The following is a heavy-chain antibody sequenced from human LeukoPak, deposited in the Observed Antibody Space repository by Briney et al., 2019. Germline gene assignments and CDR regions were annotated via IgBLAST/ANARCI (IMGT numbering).Heavy chain of an antibody. CDR2: IKLDGSEK. Sequence: GGSLRLSCVASGFTFSSYWMSWVRQAPGKGLEWVANIKLDGSEKYYVDSVKGRFTISRDNAKNSLYLQMNSLRAEDTAVYYCARATAAGFDYWGQGTLVTVSS. D-gene: IGHD6-13*01. J-gene: IGHJ4*02. CDR3: ARATAAGFDY. V-gene: IGHV3-7*01. CDR1: GFTFSSYW.